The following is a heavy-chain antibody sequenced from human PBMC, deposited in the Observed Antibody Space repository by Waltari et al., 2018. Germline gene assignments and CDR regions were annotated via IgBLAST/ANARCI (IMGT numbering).Heavy chain of an antibody. J-gene: IGHJ6*02. Sequence: QVQLVQSGAEVKKPGSSVMVSCKVSGDTLTNYAIHRVRQAAGQGLEWVGRIIPSLARGNFAQKFQVRVTITAATSTSTAYMEVSSLRADDTAMYYCAVTLSAAPFYGLDVWCQGTTVTVFS. D-gene: IGHD6-13*01. CDR2: IIPSLARG. CDR3: AVTLSAAPFYGLDV. V-gene: IGHV1-69*02. CDR1: GDTLTNYA.